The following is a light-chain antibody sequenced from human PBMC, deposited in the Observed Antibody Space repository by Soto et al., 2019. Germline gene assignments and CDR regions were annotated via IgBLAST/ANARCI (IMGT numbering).Light chain of an antibody. CDR3: QQRSNWPPYT. CDR1: QSVSFY. Sequence: DIVLTQSPATLSLSIGERATLSCRASQSVSFYLAWYQQKPGQAPRLLIYDASNRATGIPARFSGSGSGTDFTLTISGLEPEDFAVYYCQQRSNWPPYTFGQGTKLENK. CDR2: DAS. J-gene: IGKJ2*01. V-gene: IGKV3-11*01.